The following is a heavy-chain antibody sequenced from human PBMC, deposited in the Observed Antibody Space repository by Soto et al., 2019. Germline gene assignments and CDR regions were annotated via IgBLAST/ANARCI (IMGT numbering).Heavy chain of an antibody. J-gene: IGHJ4*02. CDR1: GFTFSSYA. CDR2: ISGSGGST. V-gene: IGHV3-23*01. CDR3: AKVPDIVVVNYFDY. Sequence: GGSLRLSCAASGFTFSSYAMSWVRQAPGKGLEWVSAISGSGGSTYYADSVKGRFTISRANSKNTLYLQMNSLRAEDTAVYYCAKVPDIVVVNYFDYWGQGTLVTVSS. D-gene: IGHD2-15*01.